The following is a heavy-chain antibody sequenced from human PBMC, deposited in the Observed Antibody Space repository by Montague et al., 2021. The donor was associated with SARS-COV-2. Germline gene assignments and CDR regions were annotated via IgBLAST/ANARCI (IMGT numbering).Heavy chain of an antibody. CDR3: ARGYQLRFLEWSSRQSTFDY. CDR1: GGSISSYY. D-gene: IGHD3-3*01. J-gene: IGHJ4*02. Sequence: SETLSLTCTVSGGSISSYYWSWIRQPPGKGLEWIGEINHSGSTNYNPSLKSRVTVSVDTSKNQFSLKLSSVTAADTAVYYCARGYQLRFLEWSSRQSTFDYWGQGTLVIVSS. CDR2: INHSGST. V-gene: IGHV4-34*01.